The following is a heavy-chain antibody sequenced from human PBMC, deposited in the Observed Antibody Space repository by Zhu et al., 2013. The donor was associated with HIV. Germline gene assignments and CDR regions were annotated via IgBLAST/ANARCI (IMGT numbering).Heavy chain of an antibody. CDR3: ASTGYDWNWFDP. J-gene: IGHJ5*02. CDR1: GGSISSYY. Sequence: QVQLQESGPGLVKPSETLSLTCTVSGGSISSYYWSWIRQPPGKGLEWIGYIYYSGSTNYNPSLKSRVTISVDTSKNQFSLKLSSVTAADTAVYYCASTGYDWNWFDPWGQGTLVTVSS. D-gene: IGHD5-12*01. V-gene: IGHV4-59*01. CDR2: IYYSGST.